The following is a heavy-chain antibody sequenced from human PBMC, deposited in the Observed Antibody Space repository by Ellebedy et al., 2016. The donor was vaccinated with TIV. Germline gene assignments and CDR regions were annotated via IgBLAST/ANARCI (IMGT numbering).Heavy chain of an antibody. Sequence: PGGSLRLSCAASGFTFSSSAMSWVRQAPGMGLEWVSSIRSGGDTFYADSVKGRFTISRDNAKNTLYLQMNSLRAEDTAVYYCARTQFTSGGSCYSLWGQGTLVTVSS. CDR1: GFTFSSSA. J-gene: IGHJ4*02. V-gene: IGHV3-23*01. CDR3: ARTQFTSGGSCYSL. D-gene: IGHD2-15*01. CDR2: IRSGGDT.